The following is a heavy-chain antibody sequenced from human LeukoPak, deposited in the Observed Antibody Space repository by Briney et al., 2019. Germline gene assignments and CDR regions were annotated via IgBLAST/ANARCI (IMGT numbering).Heavy chain of an antibody. CDR3: ARVRGSSGWIEY. D-gene: IGHD6-19*01. CDR1: GGSISSYY. Sequence: NSSETLSLTCTVSGGSISSYYWSWIRQPPGKGLEWIGYIYYSGSTNYNPSLKSRVTISVDTSTTQFSLKLSSVTAADTAVYYCARVRGSSGWIEYWGQGSLVTVSS. V-gene: IGHV4-59*01. CDR2: IYYSGST. J-gene: IGHJ4*02.